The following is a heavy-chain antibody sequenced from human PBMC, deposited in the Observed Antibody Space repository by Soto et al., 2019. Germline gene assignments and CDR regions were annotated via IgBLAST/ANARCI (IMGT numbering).Heavy chain of an antibody. CDR3: ARRGYCNGGSCYPVVEY. CDR2: FNPSDSDI. Sequence: EVQLVQSGAEVKKPGESLKISCKGSGYSFATYYIGWVRQMPGKGLEWMGIFNPSDSDIRYSPSFQGLVTISADKAISTAYLQWSSLKASDTAIYYCARRGYCNGGSCYPVVEYWGQGTLVTVSS. J-gene: IGHJ4*02. CDR1: GYSFATYY. V-gene: IGHV5-51*03. D-gene: IGHD2-15*01.